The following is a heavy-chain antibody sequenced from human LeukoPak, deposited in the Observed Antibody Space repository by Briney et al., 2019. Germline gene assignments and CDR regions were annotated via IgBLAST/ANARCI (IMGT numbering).Heavy chain of an antibody. CDR1: GFTFGDYA. D-gene: IGHD4-17*01. CDR3: TRDRWGGDYISRGMDV. J-gene: IGHJ6*04. Sequence: GGSLRLSCTASGFTFGDYAISWVRQAPGKGLEWLGFIRSKDNDGTTDYAASVKGRFIISRDDSKSIAYLQMNDLKTEDTAVYYCTRDRWGGDYISRGMDVWGKGTTATISS. CDR2: IRSKDNDGTT. V-gene: IGHV3-49*04.